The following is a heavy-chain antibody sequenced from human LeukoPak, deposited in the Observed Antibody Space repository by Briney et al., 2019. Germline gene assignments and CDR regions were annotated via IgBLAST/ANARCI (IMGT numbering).Heavy chain of an antibody. CDR3: AKDIGTYYGSGTDY. J-gene: IGHJ4*02. D-gene: IGHD3-10*01. V-gene: IGHV3-9*01. CDR1: GFTFDDYA. Sequence: GGSLRLSCAASGFTFDDYAMHWVRQAPGKGLEWVSGISWNSGSIDYADSVKGRFTISRDNAKNSLYLQMNSLRAEDTAFYYCAKDIGTYYGSGTDYWGQGTLVTVSS. CDR2: ISWNSGSI.